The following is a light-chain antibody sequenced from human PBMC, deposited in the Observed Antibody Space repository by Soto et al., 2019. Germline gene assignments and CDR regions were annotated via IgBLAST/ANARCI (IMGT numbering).Light chain of an antibody. CDR3: ISYTSSSTWV. Sequence: QSVLTQPASVSGSPGQSITISCTGTSSDVGGYNYVSWYQQHPGKAPKLMIYEVSNRPSGVYNRFSGSKSGNTASLTISGLQAEDEADYYCISYTSSSTWVFGGGTKLTVL. CDR1: SSDVGGYNY. V-gene: IGLV2-14*01. CDR2: EVS. J-gene: IGLJ3*02.